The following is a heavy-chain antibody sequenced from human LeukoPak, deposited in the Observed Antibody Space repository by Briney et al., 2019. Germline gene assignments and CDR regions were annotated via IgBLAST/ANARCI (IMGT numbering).Heavy chain of an antibody. CDR3: ARPARSCSGGSCHTLYFDY. CDR1: GGTFTSYA. J-gene: IGHJ4*02. V-gene: IGHV1-69*05. Sequence: SVKVSCKASGGTFTSYAISWVRQAPGQGLEWMGRIIPIFGTANYAQKFQGRVTITTDESTSTAYMELSSLRSEDTAVYYCARPARSCSGGSCHTLYFDYWGQGTLVTVSS. D-gene: IGHD2-15*01. CDR2: IIPIFGTA.